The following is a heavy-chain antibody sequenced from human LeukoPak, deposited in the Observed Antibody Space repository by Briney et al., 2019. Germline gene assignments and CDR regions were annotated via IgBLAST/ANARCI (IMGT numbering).Heavy chain of an antibody. CDR3: ARDAYSSGWSGAFDI. D-gene: IGHD6-19*01. Sequence: PGGSLRLSCAASGFTFTKYWMTWVRQAPGKGLEWVGNIKQDGSDKNYMDSVKGRFTISRDNAKNSLYLQMNSLRAEDTAVYYCARDAYSSGWSGAFDIWGQGTMVTVSS. J-gene: IGHJ3*02. CDR2: IKQDGSDK. CDR1: GFTFTKYW. V-gene: IGHV3-7*01.